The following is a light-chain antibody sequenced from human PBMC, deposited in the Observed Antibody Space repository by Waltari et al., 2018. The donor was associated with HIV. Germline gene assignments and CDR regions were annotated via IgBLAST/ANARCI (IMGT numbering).Light chain of an antibody. CDR2: WAS. Sequence: IVMTQSPDSLSVHLGERATITCKSRQSVLYSSNNKNYLAWYQQKPGQPPKLLIYWASTRESGVPDRFSGSGSGTDFTLTISSLQAEDVAVYYCQQYYSTPRTFGQGTKVEIK. CDR3: QQYYSTPRT. J-gene: IGKJ1*01. V-gene: IGKV4-1*01. CDR1: QSVLYSSNNKNY.